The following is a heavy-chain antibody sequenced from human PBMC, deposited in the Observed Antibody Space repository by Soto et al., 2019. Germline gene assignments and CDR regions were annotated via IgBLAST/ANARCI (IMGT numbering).Heavy chain of an antibody. D-gene: IGHD6-13*01. CDR1: GGSISSSTTSY. CDR2: IYYSAST. Sequence: QLQLRESGPGLVKPSETLSLTCAVSGGSISSSTTSYWGWIRQPPGEGPEWIGTIYYSASTFYNPSLKCRVIISVDTSKNQFSLRLSSVTAADTAVYYCARHEVEERSSWYTNWFDPWGQGTLVTVSS. V-gene: IGHV4-39*01. CDR3: ARHEVEERSSWYTNWFDP. J-gene: IGHJ5*02.